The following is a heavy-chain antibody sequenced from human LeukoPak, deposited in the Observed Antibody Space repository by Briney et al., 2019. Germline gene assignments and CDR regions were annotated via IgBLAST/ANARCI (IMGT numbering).Heavy chain of an antibody. Sequence: PSETLSLTCTVSGGSISCYYWSWIRQPPGKGLEWIGYIYTSGSTNYNPSLKSRVTISVDTSKNQFSLKLSSVTAADTAVYYCARQVYSSSWHEYNWFDPWGQGTLVTVSS. CDR3: ARQVYSSSWHEYNWFDP. CDR2: IYTSGST. V-gene: IGHV4-4*09. D-gene: IGHD6-13*01. CDR1: GGSISCYY. J-gene: IGHJ5*02.